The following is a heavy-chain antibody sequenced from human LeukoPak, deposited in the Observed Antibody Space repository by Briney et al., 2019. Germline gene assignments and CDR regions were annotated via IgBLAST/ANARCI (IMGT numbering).Heavy chain of an antibody. J-gene: IGHJ3*02. Sequence: PGGSLRLSCAASGFTVSSYYMSWVRQAPEKGLEWVSIIYSGGSTYYADSVKGRFTISRDNSKNTLYLQMNSLRVEDTALYYCARLGVGATRDAFDIWGQGTMVTVSS. CDR1: GFTVSSYY. D-gene: IGHD1-26*01. CDR3: ARLGVGATRDAFDI. V-gene: IGHV3-53*01. CDR2: IYSGGST.